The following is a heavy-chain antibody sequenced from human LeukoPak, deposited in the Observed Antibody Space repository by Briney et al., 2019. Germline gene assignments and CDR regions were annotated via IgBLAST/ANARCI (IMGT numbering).Heavy chain of an antibody. Sequence: ASVKVSCKVSGHTLTALSMHWVRQAPGEGLEWMGGFRPEEGEAIYAQKFQGRVTMTEDTSADTAYMELRSLTSEDTAVYYCATGGPPDYYDSPSHWGQGTLVTVSS. J-gene: IGHJ4*02. CDR2: FRPEEGEA. CDR3: ATGGPPDYYDSPSH. D-gene: IGHD3-22*01. V-gene: IGHV1-24*01. CDR1: GHTLTALS.